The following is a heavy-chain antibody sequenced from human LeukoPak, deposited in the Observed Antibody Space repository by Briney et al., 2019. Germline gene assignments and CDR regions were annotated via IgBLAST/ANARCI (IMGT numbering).Heavy chain of an antibody. CDR1: GFTFSSYS. CDR3: AKGGSGSYLGAFDI. V-gene: IGHV3-48*04. D-gene: IGHD1-26*01. J-gene: IGHJ3*02. CDR2: ITSSGSII. Sequence: GGSLRLSCAASGFTFSSYSMNWVRQAPGKGLEWLSFITSSGSIIYYADSVKGRFTISRDNAKNSLYLQMNSLRAEDTAVYYCAKGGSGSYLGAFDIWGQGTMVTVSS.